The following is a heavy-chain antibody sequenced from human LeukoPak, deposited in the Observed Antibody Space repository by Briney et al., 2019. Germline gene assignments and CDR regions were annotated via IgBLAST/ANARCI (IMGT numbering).Heavy chain of an antibody. CDR1: GFTFSSYE. V-gene: IGHV3-48*03. CDR2: IRSSGSPI. Sequence: GGSLRLSCAASGFTFSSYEMNWVRQAPGKGLEWLSYIRSSGSPIYYADSVKGRFTISRDNGKNSLYLQMDDLRAEDTAVYYCASLYGGNLYSGLDVWGQGTTVTVSS. D-gene: IGHD4-23*01. J-gene: IGHJ6*02. CDR3: ASLYGGNLYSGLDV.